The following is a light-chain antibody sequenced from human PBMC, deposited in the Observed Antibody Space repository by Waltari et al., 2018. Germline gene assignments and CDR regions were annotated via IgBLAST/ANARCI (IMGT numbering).Light chain of an antibody. Sequence: EIVLTQSPGTLYLSPGERATLSCRASQSVSSSYLAWYQQKPGRAHRVLSHGASNRATGIPDMFSGSGSGTDLTLTSRRLEHEDFAVYYWQQYGSSPWTFGQGTKVEIK. V-gene: IGKV3-20*01. CDR1: QSVSSSY. CDR3: QQYGSSPWT. CDR2: GAS. J-gene: IGKJ1*01.